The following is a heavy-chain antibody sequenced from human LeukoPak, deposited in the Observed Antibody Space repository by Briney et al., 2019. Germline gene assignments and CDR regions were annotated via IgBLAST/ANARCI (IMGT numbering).Heavy chain of an antibody. CDR1: GGSISSFY. CDR3: ARGGPGSGWHYYLDY. D-gene: IGHD3-22*01. CDR2: ISYSGST. V-gene: IGHV4-59*13. Sequence: SETLSLTCTVSGGSISSFYWSWIRQPPGKGLEWIGFISYSGSTNYNPSLRGRVTISVDTSKNQFSLNLSSVTGADTAVYYCARGGPGSGWHYYLDYCGQGTLVTVSS. J-gene: IGHJ4*02.